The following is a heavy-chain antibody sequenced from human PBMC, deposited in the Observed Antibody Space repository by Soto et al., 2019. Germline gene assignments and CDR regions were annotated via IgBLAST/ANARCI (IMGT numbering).Heavy chain of an antibody. Sequence: QVQLVQSGAEVKKPGASVKVSCKASGYTFTSYGITWVRQAPGQGLEWMGWISAYNGDTNYAQKFQGRLTMTTDTSTSTAYMELRSLRSDDTAVYYCARKRLGVYYYYGLDVWGQGTSVTASS. CDR2: ISAYNGDT. J-gene: IGHJ6*02. D-gene: IGHD2-8*01. CDR1: GYTFTSYG. CDR3: ARKRLGVYYYYGLDV. V-gene: IGHV1-18*01.